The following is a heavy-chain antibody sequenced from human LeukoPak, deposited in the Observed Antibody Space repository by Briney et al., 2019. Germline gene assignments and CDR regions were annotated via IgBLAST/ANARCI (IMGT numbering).Heavy chain of an antibody. J-gene: IGHJ4*02. D-gene: IGHD3-10*01. CDR3: AKDTQVVLWFGENYYFDY. Sequence: GGSLRLSCAASGFTFSSYGMSWVRQAPGKGLEWVSAISGSGGSTYYADSVKGRFTISRDNSKNTLYLQMNSLRAEDTAVYYCAKDTQVVLWFGENYYFDYWGQGTLVTVSS. V-gene: IGHV3-23*01. CDR1: GFTFSSYG. CDR2: ISGSGGST.